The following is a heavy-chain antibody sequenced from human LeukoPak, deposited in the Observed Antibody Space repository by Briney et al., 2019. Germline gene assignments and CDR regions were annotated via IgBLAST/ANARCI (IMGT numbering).Heavy chain of an antibody. CDR2: ISAYNGNT. CDR3: ARVISIAAAADIDY. J-gene: IGHJ4*02. D-gene: IGHD6-13*01. CDR1: GYTFTSYA. V-gene: IGHV1-18*01. Sequence: ASVKVSCKASGYTFTSYAMNWVRQAPGQGLEWMGWISAYNGNTNYAQKLQGRVTMTTDTSTSTAYMELRSLRSDDTAVYYCARVISIAAAADIDYWGQRTLVTVSS.